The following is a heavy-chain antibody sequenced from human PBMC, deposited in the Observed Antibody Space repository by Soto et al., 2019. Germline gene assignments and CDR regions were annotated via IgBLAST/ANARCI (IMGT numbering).Heavy chain of an antibody. CDR2: INSDGSAP. J-gene: IGHJ4*02. V-gene: IGHV3-74*01. CDR3: ASDDPGVGIDY. D-gene: IGHD1-26*01. Sequence: EVQLVESGGGLVQPGGSLRLSCAASGFTFNNYWMHWVRQAPGKGLVWVSHINSDGSAPSYADSVKGRFTISRDNAKNTLYLQTNSLRAEDTAVYYCASDDPGVGIDYWGQGTLVNVSS. CDR1: GFTFNNYW.